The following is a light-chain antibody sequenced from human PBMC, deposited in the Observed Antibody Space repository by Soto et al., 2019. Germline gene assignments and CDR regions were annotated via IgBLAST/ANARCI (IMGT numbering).Light chain of an antibody. CDR3: QKYDNLSII. Sequence: DIQMTNSPSSLSASVGYRVTITCQASQDISNYLNWYQQKPGKAPKLLIYDASNLETGVPSRFSGSGSGTDFTFTISSLQPEDIATYYCQKYDNLSIICGQGKRRAIK. CDR2: DAS. CDR1: QDISNY. J-gene: IGKJ5*01. V-gene: IGKV1-33*01.